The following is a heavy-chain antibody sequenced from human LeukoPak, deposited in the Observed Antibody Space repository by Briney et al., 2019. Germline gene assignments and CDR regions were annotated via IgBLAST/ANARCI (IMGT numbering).Heavy chain of an antibody. CDR2: INHSGST. CDR1: GGSLSGYY. J-gene: IGHJ4*02. V-gene: IGHV4-34*01. Sequence: SETLSLACAVYGGSLSGYYWSWIRQPPGKGLEWIGEINHSGSTNYNPSLKSRVTISVDTSKNQFSLKLSSVTAADTAVYYCARDSFGVVNLFDYWGQGTLVTVSS. D-gene: IGHD3-3*01. CDR3: ARDSFGVVNLFDY.